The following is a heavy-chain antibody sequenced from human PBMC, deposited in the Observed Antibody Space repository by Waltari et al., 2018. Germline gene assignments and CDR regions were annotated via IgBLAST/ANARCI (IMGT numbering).Heavy chain of an antibody. CDR2: ISGSGGST. D-gene: IGHD7-27*01. J-gene: IGHJ6*02. CDR1: GFTFSSYA. CDR3: AKEKSITGDHYYYYYGMDV. V-gene: IGHV3-23*01. Sequence: EVQLLESGGGLVQPGGSLRLSCAASGFTFSSYAMSWVRPAPGKGLEWVTAISGSGGSTYYADAVKGRFTISRDNSKNTLYLQMNSLRAEDTAVYYCAKEKSITGDHYYYYYGMDVWGQGTTVTVSS.